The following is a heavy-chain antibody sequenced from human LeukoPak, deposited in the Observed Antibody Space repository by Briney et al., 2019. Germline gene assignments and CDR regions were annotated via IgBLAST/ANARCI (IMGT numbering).Heavy chain of an antibody. CDR1: GFIFDDYA. D-gene: IGHD1-26*01. CDR3: AKDNSGSTNAFDI. Sequence: PGGSLRLSCAASGFIFDDYAMHWVRQAPGKGLEWVSGISWNSGNIGYADSVKGRFTISRDNTKNSLYLQMNSLRAEDTALYYCAKDNSGSTNAFDIWGQGTKVTVSS. J-gene: IGHJ3*02. V-gene: IGHV3-9*01. CDR2: ISWNSGNI.